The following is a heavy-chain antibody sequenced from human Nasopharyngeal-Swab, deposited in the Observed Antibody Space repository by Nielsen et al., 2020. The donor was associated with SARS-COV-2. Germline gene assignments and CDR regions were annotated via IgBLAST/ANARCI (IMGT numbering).Heavy chain of an antibody. V-gene: IGHV5-51*01. Sequence: VRQMPGKGLERMGIIYPGDSDTRYSPSFQGQVTISADKSISTAYLQWSSLKASDTAMYYCARGEHIVVVTAKYGMDVWGQGTTVTVSS. J-gene: IGHJ6*02. CDR2: IYPGDSDT. CDR3: ARGEHIVVVTAKYGMDV. D-gene: IGHD2-21*02.